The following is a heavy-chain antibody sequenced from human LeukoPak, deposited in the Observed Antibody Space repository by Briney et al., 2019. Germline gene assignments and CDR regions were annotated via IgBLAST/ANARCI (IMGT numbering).Heavy chain of an antibody. J-gene: IGHJ4*02. D-gene: IGHD3-10*01. V-gene: IGHV3-21*06. CDR2: ITRSSSYI. CDR1: GCSFSAYN. Sequence: NPGGSLRLSCAASGCSFSAYNMNWVRQAPGEGLELISSITRSSSYIYYADSVKGRFTISRDNAKNSLYLQMNNLRAEDTSVYYCAAEYYYDSGNYFRAQEYSGQGTLVTVSS. CDR3: AAEYYYDSGNYFRAQEY.